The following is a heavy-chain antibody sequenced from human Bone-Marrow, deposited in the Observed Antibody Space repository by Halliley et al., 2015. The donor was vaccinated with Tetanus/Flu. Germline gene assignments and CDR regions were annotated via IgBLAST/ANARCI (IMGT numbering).Heavy chain of an antibody. V-gene: IGHV4-59*08. Sequence: TPSLTCTVSGGSISTYYWTWIRQPPGKGLEWIGHIYYSGSTTHNPSLEGRATIAVDTSKNQFSLELSSVTAADTAEYYCARPSGVAGGALPIYYFHNWGQGTLDTGAS. CDR3: ARPSGVAGGALPIYYFHN. CDR2: IYYSGST. CDR1: GGSISTYY. J-gene: IGHJ4*02. D-gene: IGHD3-16*01.